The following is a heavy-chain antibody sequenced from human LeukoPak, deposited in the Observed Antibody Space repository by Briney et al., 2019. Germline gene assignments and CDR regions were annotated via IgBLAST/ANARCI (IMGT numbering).Heavy chain of an antibody. CDR1: GFTFSGYW. CDR2: IKQDGSEK. CDR3: ARDGLWPFDY. J-gene: IGHJ4*02. V-gene: IGHV3-7*01. Sequence: GGSLRLSCAASGFTFSGYWMSWVRQAPGKGLEWVANIKQDGSEKYYVDSVKGRFTISRDNAKNSLYLQMNSLRAEDTAVYYCARDGLWPFDYWGQGTLVTVSS.